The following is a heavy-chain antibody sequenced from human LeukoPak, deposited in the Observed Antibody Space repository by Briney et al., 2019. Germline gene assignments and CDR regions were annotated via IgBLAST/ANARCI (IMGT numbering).Heavy chain of an antibody. V-gene: IGHV4-59*08. CDR3: ARLTNTGNYQYYFDY. Sequence: SETLSLTCTVSGGSISNYFWSWIRQPPGKGLEWIGYIHYSGSTNYNPSLRSRVTISVDTSKNQFSLKLSSVTAADAAVYYCARLTNTGNYQYYFDYWGQGTLVTVSS. J-gene: IGHJ4*02. D-gene: IGHD1-26*01. CDR2: IHYSGST. CDR1: GGSISNYF.